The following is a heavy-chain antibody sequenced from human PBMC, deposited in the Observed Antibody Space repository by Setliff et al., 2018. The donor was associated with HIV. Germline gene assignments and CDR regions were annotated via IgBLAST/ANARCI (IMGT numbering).Heavy chain of an antibody. CDR3: ASTGGYSYGFFDS. CDR1: GGSISSSNW. V-gene: IGHV4-4*02. CDR2: IYHSGST. D-gene: IGHD5-18*01. Sequence: SETLSLTCALSGGSISSSNWWSWVRQPPGKGLEWIGDIYHSGSTNYNPSLKSRVTISVDTSKNQFSLKLSSVTAADTAVYYCASTGGYSYGFFDSWGQGALVTVSS. J-gene: IGHJ4*02.